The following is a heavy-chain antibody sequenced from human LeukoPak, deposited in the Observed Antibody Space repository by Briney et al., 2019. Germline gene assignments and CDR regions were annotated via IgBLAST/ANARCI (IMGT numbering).Heavy chain of an antibody. CDR3: ARGAAADC. J-gene: IGHJ4*02. CDR2: IYHSGST. Sequence: SETLSLTCTVSGYSISSGYYWGWIGQPPGKGLEGIGSIYHSGSTYYNPSLKSRVTISVDTSKNQFSLKLSSVTAADTAVYYCARGAAADCWGQGTLVTVSS. D-gene: IGHD6-13*01. CDR1: GYSISSGYY. V-gene: IGHV4-38-2*02.